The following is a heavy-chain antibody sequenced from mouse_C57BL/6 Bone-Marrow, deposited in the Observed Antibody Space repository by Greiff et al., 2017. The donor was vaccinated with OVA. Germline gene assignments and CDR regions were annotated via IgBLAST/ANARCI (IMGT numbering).Heavy chain of an antibody. CDR3: ARNYCGDGN. D-gene: IGHD1-1*01. J-gene: IGHJ2*01. CDR1: GEKGKEEE. CDR2: IGPRSGST. Sequence: VQLQQSGAELVKPGASGKITGKEEGEKGKEEEINGVKQRPGQGREGIGKIGPRSGSTYYNEKFKGKATLTADKSSSTAYMQLSSLTSEDSAVYFCARNYCGDGNWGQGTTLTVSS. V-gene: IGHV1-77*01.